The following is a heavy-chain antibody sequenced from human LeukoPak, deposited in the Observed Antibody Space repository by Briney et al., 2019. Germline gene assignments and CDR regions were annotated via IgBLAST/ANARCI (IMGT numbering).Heavy chain of an antibody. V-gene: IGHV3-7*01. CDR2: IKQDGSEK. CDR3: ARGWDLLTY. D-gene: IGHD1-26*01. J-gene: IGHJ4*02. Sequence: GGSLRVSCAASGFTFSSYWMTWVRQAPGKGLEWVANIKQDGSEKNYLDSVKGRFTISRDNAKNSLYLQMNSLRAEDTAVYYCARGWDLLTYWGREPWSPSPQ. CDR1: GFTFSSYW.